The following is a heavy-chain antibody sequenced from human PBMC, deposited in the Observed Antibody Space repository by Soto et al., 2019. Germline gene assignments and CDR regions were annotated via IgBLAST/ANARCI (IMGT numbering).Heavy chain of an antibody. D-gene: IGHD3-16*01. J-gene: IGHJ3*02. CDR3: ARLFAYYDKEPGAFDI. Sequence: SETLSLTCTVSGGSIGSGSYYWSWIRQHPGKGLEWIGYIYYSGTSYYNPSLKSRLIISVDTSKNQFSLELTSVTAADTAMYYCARLFAYYDKEPGAFDIWGQGTMVTVSS. CDR2: IYYSGTS. V-gene: IGHV4-30-4*01. CDR1: GGSIGSGSYY.